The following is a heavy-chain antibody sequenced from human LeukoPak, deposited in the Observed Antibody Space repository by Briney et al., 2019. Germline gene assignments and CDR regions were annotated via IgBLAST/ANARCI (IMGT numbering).Heavy chain of an antibody. CDR1: GGSFSGYY. V-gene: IGHV4-34*01. J-gene: IGHJ6*02. CDR2: INHSGST. CDR3: ARGSGTYYYYGMDA. Sequence: SETLSLTCAVYGGSFSGYYWSWIRQPPGKGLEWIGEINHSGSTNYNPSLKSRVTISVDTSKNQFSLKLSSVTAADTAVYYCARGSGTYYYYGMDAWGQGTTVTVSS. D-gene: IGHD1-26*01.